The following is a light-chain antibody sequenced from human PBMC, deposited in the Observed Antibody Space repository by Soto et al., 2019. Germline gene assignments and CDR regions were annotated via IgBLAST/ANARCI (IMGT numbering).Light chain of an antibody. CDR3: SSYTSSSTPLWV. J-gene: IGLJ3*02. Sequence: QSALTQPASVSGSPGQSITISCTGTSSDVGGYNYVSWYQQHPGKAPKLMIYDVSKRPSGVSNRFSGSKSGNTASLTISGLQAEDEADYYCSSYTSSSTPLWVFGGGTKVTVL. V-gene: IGLV2-14*01. CDR1: SSDVGGYNY. CDR2: DVS.